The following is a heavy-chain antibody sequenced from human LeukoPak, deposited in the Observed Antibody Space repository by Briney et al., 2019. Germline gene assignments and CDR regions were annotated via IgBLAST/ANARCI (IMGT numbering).Heavy chain of an antibody. CDR2: ISGSGGST. Sequence: GGSLRLSCAASGFTFYDYGMSWVRQAPGKGLEWVSGISGSGGSTYYADSVKGRFTISRDNSKNTLYLQMNSLRAEDTAVYYCAKVLSRKWELRLYFFDYWGQGTLLTVSS. CDR3: AKVLSRKWELRLYFFDY. J-gene: IGHJ4*02. V-gene: IGHV3-23*01. D-gene: IGHD1-26*01. CDR1: GFTFYDYG.